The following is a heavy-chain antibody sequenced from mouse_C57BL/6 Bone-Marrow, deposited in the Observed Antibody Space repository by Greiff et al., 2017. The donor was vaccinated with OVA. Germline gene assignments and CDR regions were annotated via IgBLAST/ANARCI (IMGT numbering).Heavy chain of an antibody. CDR3: ARSTITTVALDY. CDR1: GYAFSSSW. J-gene: IGHJ2*01. D-gene: IGHD1-1*01. Sequence: VMLVESGPELVKPGASVKISCKASGYAFSSSWMNWVKQRPGKGLEWIGRIYPGDGDTNYNGKFKGKATLTADKSSSTAYMQLSSLTSEDSAVYFCARSTITTVALDYWGQGTTLTVSS. CDR2: IYPGDGDT. V-gene: IGHV1-82*01.